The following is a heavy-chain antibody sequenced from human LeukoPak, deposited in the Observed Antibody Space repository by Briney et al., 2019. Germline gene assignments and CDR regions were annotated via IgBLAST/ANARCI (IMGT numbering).Heavy chain of an antibody. CDR1: GDSIRRDNYY. CDR3: ATHPLLDY. J-gene: IGHJ4*02. D-gene: IGHD3-16*02. Sequence: SETLSLTCTVSGDSIRRDNYYCGWIRQPPGKGLEWIGSIYYSGSTYYNPSLKSRVSISVDPSKSQFSLKLTSVTAADTAVYYCATHPLLDYWGQGSLVTVSS. CDR2: IYYSGST. V-gene: IGHV4-39*01.